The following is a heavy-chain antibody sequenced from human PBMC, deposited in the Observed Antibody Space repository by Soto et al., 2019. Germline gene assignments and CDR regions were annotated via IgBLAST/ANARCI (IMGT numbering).Heavy chain of an antibody. Sequence: PSETLSLTCTVSGGSISSYYWSWIRQPPGKGLEWIGYIYYSGSTNYNPSLKGRVTISVDTSKNQFSLKLSSVTAADTAVYYCASYGSGSYLSQMDVWGKGTTVTVSS. CDR2: IYYSGST. D-gene: IGHD3-10*01. CDR3: ASYGSGSYLSQMDV. CDR1: GGSISSYY. J-gene: IGHJ6*04. V-gene: IGHV4-59*01.